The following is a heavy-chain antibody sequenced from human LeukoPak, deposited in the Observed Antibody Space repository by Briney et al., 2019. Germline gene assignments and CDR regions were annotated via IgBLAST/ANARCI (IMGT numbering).Heavy chain of an antibody. J-gene: IGHJ3*02. CDR1: GGSISSYY. Sequence: SETLSLTCTVSGGSISSYYWSWIRQPPGKGLEWIGYIYYSGSTNCNPSLKSRVTISVDTSKNQFSLKLSSVTAADTAVYYCARHYVRLPTYAFDIWGQGTMVTVSS. D-gene: IGHD3-16*01. V-gene: IGHV4-59*08. CDR2: IYYSGST. CDR3: ARHYVRLPTYAFDI.